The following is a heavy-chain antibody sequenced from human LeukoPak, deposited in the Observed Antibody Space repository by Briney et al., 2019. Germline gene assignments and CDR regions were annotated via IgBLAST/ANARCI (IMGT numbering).Heavy chain of an antibody. CDR2: VSGTGGKR. D-gene: IGHD3-22*01. CDR1: GFTFSSYA. V-gene: IGHV3-23*01. Sequence: GGSLRLSCAASGFTFSSYAMSWVRQAPGKGLEWASAVSGTGGKRYYADSVKGRFTISRDNSKNTLYLQMNNLRAEDTAIYYCAKAREVLAYYYDGSGYYLDYWGQGTLVTPST. J-gene: IGHJ4*02. CDR3: AKAREVLAYYYDGSGYYLDY.